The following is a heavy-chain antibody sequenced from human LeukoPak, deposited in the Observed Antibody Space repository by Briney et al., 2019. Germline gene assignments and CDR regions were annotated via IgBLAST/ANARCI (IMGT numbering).Heavy chain of an antibody. D-gene: IGHD3-22*01. V-gene: IGHV4-38-2*02. CDR1: RYSISSGYY. Sequence: SETLSLTCTVSRYSISSGYYWGWIRQPPGQGLEWIGSIYRSGSTYYNSSLKSRVTISVDTSKNQFSLKLSSVTAADTAVYYCARHADYYESTSYFWDYWGQGTLATVSS. CDR2: IYRSGST. J-gene: IGHJ4*02. CDR3: ARHADYYESTSYFWDY.